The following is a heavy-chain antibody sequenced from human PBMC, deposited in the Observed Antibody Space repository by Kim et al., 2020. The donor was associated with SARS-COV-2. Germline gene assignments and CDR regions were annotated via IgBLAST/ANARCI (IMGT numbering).Heavy chain of an antibody. J-gene: IGHJ4*02. D-gene: IGHD3-9*01. CDR3: ARGRYFDWLSPGTDY. V-gene: IGHV1-69*01. Sequence: QKSQGRVTITADESTSTAYMELSSLRSEDTAVYYCARGRYFDWLSPGTDYWGQGTLVTVSS.